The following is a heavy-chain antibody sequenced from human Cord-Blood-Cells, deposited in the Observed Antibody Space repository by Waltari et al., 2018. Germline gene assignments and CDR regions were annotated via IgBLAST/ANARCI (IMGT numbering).Heavy chain of an antibody. J-gene: IGHJ4*02. CDR3: AKDVAGYSSGWYYFDY. V-gene: IGHV3-23*01. Sequence: EVQLLESGGGLVQPGGSLRLSCAASGFTFSSYAMSWVRQAPGKGLEWVSAISGSGGSTYYADSAKGRFTISRDNSKNTLYLQMNSLRAEDTAVYYCAKDVAGYSSGWYYFDYWGQGTLVTVSS. CDR1: GFTFSSYA. CDR2: ISGSGGST. D-gene: IGHD6-19*01.